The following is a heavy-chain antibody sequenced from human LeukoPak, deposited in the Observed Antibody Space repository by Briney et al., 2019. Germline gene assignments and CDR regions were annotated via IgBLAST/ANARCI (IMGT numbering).Heavy chain of an antibody. CDR3: ARSRDGYNYSNDY. CDR2: VIPIFSTA. J-gene: IGHJ4*02. Sequence: GASAKVSCKASGGTFSNYAIGWVRQAPGQGLEWMGGVIPIFSTANYAQKFQGRVTITADKSTSTAYMELSSLRSEDTAVYYCARSRDGYNYSNDYWGQGTLVTVSS. V-gene: IGHV1-69*06. D-gene: IGHD5-24*01. CDR1: GGTFSNYA.